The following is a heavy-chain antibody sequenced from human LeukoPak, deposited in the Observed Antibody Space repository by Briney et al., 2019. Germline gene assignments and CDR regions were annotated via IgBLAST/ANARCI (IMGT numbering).Heavy chain of an antibody. J-gene: IGHJ3*02. Sequence: ASVKVSCKASGYTFTGYYMHWVRQAPGQGLEWMGWINPNSGGTNYAQKFQGRVTMTRDTSISTAYMELSRLRSDDTAVYYCAGDWYYYDGGDAFDIWGQGTMVTVSS. V-gene: IGHV1-2*02. CDR1: GYTFTGYY. CDR2: INPNSGGT. D-gene: IGHD3-22*01. CDR3: AGDWYYYDGGDAFDI.